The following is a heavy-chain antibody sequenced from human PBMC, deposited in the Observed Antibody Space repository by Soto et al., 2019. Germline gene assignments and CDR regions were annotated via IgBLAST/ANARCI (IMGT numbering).Heavy chain of an antibody. J-gene: IGHJ4*02. CDR2: ISANGQGI. V-gene: IGHV3-23*01. D-gene: IGHD1-7*01. CDR3: AKDRNYPRDQFHY. Sequence: GGSLRLSCAASGSTFSTYALSWVRQAPGKGLEWVSAISANGQGIYYADSVRGRFTISRDNSKNTIFLHMDSLRAEDTAVYYCAKDRNYPRDQFHYWGQGTLVTVSS. CDR1: GSTFSTYA.